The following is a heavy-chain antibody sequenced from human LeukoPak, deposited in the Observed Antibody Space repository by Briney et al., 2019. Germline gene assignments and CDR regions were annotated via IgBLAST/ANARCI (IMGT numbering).Heavy chain of an antibody. D-gene: IGHD4-23*01. CDR1: GFTFSSYG. CDR2: IRYDGSNK. J-gene: IGHJ4*02. Sequence: AGGSLRLSCAASGFTFSSYGMHWVRQAPGKGLEWVAFIRYDGSNKYYADSVKGRFTISRDNAKNSLYLQMNSLRAEDTAVYYCARYGDYGGRRSPFDYWGQGTLVTVSS. CDR3: ARYGDYGGRRSPFDY. V-gene: IGHV3-30*02.